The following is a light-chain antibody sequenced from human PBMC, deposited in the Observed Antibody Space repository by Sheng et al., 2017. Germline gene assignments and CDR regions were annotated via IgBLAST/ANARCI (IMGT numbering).Light chain of an antibody. CDR1: SSDTGGYNY. V-gene: IGLV2-14*03. Sequence: QSALTQPASVSGSPGQSITISCTGTSSDTGGYNYVSWYRQHPGKAPELMLYDVSNRPSGVSNRFSGSKSGNTASLTISGLQAEDEADYYCNSYTSINTLVFGTGTKVTVL. CDR3: NSYTSINTLV. J-gene: IGLJ1*01. CDR2: DVS.